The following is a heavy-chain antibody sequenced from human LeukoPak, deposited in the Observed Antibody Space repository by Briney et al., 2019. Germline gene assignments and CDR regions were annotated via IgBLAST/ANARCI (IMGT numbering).Heavy chain of an antibody. CDR1: GGSFSGYY. J-gene: IGHJ4*02. Sequence: SETLSLTCAVYGGSFSGYYWSWIRQPPGKGLEWIGEINHSGSTNYNPSLKSRVTISVDTSKNQFSLKLSSVTAADTAVYYCARRGYDYVWGSYRLNYFDYWGQGTLVTVSS. CDR2: INHSGST. CDR3: ARRGYDYVWGSYRLNYFDY. D-gene: IGHD3-16*02. V-gene: IGHV4-34*01.